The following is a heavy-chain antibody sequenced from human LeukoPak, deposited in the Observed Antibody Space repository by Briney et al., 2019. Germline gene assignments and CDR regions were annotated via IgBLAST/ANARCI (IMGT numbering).Heavy chain of an antibody. Sequence: AASVKVSCKASGYTFTGYYMHWVRQAPGQGLEWMGWINPNSGGTNYAQKFQGRVTMTRDTSISTAYMELSSLRSEDTAVYYCARQLTTVTTYFDYWGQGTLVTVSS. CDR3: ARQLTTVTTYFDY. J-gene: IGHJ4*02. D-gene: IGHD4-17*01. V-gene: IGHV1-2*02. CDR1: GYTFTGYY. CDR2: INPNSGGT.